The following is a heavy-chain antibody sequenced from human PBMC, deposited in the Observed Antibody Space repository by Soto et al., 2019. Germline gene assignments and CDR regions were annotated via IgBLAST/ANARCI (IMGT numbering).Heavy chain of an antibody. CDR3: AKWGPLTGIAAAGLYYFDY. D-gene: IGHD6-13*01. J-gene: IGHJ4*02. Sequence: QVQLQQWGAGLLKPSETLSLTCAVYGGSFSGYYWSWIRQPPGKGLEWIGEINHSGSTNYNPSLKSRVTISVDTSKNQFSLKLSSVTAADTAVYYCAKWGPLTGIAAAGLYYFDYWGQGTLVTVSS. V-gene: IGHV4-34*01. CDR2: INHSGST. CDR1: GGSFSGYY.